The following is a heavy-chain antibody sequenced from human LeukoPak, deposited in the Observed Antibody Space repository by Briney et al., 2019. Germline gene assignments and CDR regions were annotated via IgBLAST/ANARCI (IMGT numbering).Heavy chain of an antibody. D-gene: IGHD3-16*01. CDR3: ARRFYYAMDV. V-gene: IGHV1-2*02. CDR2: INPNSGDT. CDR1: GYIFTGYF. J-gene: IGHJ6*02. Sequence: ASVKVSCKASGYIFTGYFMQWVRQAPGQGLEWMGWINPNSGDTNYAQKCQGRVTMTRDTSISTAYMELSRLRSDDAAVYYCARRFYYAMDVWGQGTTVTVSS.